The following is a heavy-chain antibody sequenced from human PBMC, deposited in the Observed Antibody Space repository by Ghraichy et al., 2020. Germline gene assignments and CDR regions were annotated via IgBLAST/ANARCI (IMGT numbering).Heavy chain of an antibody. Sequence: GGSLRLSCAASGFTFSSYSMNWVRQAPGKGLEWVSSISSSSSYIYYADSVKGRFTISRDNAKNSLYLQMNSLRAEDTAVYYCATLRYYYDSSGYYPDYWGQGTLVTVSS. CDR2: ISSSSSYI. J-gene: IGHJ4*02. CDR3: ATLRYYYDSSGYYPDY. CDR1: GFTFSSYS. V-gene: IGHV3-21*01. D-gene: IGHD3-22*01.